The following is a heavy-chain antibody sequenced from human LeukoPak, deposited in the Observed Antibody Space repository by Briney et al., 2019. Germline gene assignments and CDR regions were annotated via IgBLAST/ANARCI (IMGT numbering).Heavy chain of an antibody. V-gene: IGHV3-64*01. Sequence: GGSLRLSCVASGFTFSSYAMHWVRQAPGKGLEYVSSISSDGGNTYYANSVRGRFTISRDNSKNTLYLQMGSLRTEDMAVFYCARGSHRPNRSSWHPLWDQGTLVTVS. CDR1: GFTFSSYA. D-gene: IGHD6-13*01. CDR3: ARGSHRPNRSSWHPL. J-gene: IGHJ4*02. CDR2: ISSDGGNT.